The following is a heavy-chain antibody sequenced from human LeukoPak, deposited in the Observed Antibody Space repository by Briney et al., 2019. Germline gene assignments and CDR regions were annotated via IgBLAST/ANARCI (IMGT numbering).Heavy chain of an antibody. J-gene: IGHJ6*02. D-gene: IGHD2-2*01. Sequence: SETLSLTCAVYGGSFSGYYWSWIRQPPGKGLEWIGEINHSGSTNYNPSLKSRVTISVDTSKNQFFLKLSSVTAADTAVYYCTRDAGSSTSNSYGMDVWGQGTTVTVSS. V-gene: IGHV4-34*01. CDR3: TRDAGSSTSNSYGMDV. CDR1: GGSFSGYY. CDR2: INHSGST.